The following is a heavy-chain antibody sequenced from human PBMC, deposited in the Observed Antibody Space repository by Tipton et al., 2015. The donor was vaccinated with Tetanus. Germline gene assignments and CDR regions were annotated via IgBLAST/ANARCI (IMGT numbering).Heavy chain of an antibody. Sequence: TLSLTCSVSGGSISGSSYYWSWIRQPPGKALEWIGSIYYSGSTFYHPSLQSRVTISVDTSKNQFSLRLSSVTAADTAVYSCARHPPPYYYGSGSYLDYWGQGTPVTVSS. V-gene: IGHV4-39*01. D-gene: IGHD3-10*01. CDR3: ARHPPPYYYGSGSYLDY. CDR2: IYYSGST. J-gene: IGHJ4*02. CDR1: GGSISGSSYY.